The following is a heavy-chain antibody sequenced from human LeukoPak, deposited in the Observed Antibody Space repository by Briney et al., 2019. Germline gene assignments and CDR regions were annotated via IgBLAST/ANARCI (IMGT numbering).Heavy chain of an antibody. CDR1: GGSVSSFC. CDR3: ARGLYTASAGPHY. D-gene: IGHD2-2*02. V-gene: IGHV4-59*02. J-gene: IGHJ4*02. Sequence: SETLSLTCAVSGGSVSSFCWSWIRQPPGKGLEWIGNICDSGNTNYSPSLKSRVTISVDASKNQVSLRLSSVTAADSAVYYCARGLYTASAGPHYWSQGILVTVSS. CDR2: ICDSGNT.